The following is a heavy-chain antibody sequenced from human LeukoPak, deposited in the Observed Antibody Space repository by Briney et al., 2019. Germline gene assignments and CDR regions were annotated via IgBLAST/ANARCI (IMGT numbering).Heavy chain of an antibody. J-gene: IGHJ4*02. V-gene: IGHV3-11*06. CDR2: ITSSSDYT. CDR1: RFTFSDSY. D-gene: IGHD5-18*01. CDR3: ATDSGSTYGSSNY. Sequence: GGSLRLSCAASRFTFSDSYMSWIRQAPGKGLEWVSYITSSSDYTNYVDSVKGRFTISRDNAKNSLYLQVNSLRAEDTAVYFCATDSGSTYGSSNYWGRGTLVSVSS.